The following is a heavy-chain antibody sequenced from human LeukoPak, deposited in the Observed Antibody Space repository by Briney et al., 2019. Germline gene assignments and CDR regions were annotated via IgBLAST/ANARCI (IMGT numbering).Heavy chain of an antibody. D-gene: IGHD6-13*01. CDR3: ARGGLSSWYFGHYYMDV. J-gene: IGHJ6*03. V-gene: IGHV1-18*01. CDR1: GYTFTSYG. Sequence: GASVKVSCKASGYTFTSYGISWVRQAPGQGLEWMGWISSYNGNTNYAQKLQGRVTMTTDTSTTTAYMELKSLRSDDTAVYYCARGGLSSWYFGHYYMDVWGKGTTVTVSS. CDR2: ISSYNGNT.